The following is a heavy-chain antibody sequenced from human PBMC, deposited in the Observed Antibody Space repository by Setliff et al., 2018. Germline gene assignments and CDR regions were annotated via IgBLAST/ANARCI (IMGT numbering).Heavy chain of an antibody. CDR1: GGSIGSGSYY. D-gene: IGHD6-13*01. Sequence: SETLSLTCTVSGGSIGSGSYYWSWIRQPAGKGLEWIGRIYTSGSTNYKPSLKSRVTISVDTSKNQFSLKLSSVTAADTAVYYCAREGYSSLIGWFDPWGQGTPVTVSS. V-gene: IGHV4-61*02. CDR3: AREGYSSLIGWFDP. J-gene: IGHJ5*02. CDR2: IYTSGST.